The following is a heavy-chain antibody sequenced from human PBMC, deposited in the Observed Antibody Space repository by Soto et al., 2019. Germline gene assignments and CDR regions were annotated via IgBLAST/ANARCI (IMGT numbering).Heavy chain of an antibody. CDR3: ASSHSSSWYPGWFDP. V-gene: IGHV4-59*01. J-gene: IGHJ5*02. CDR1: GGSISSYY. CDR2: IYYSGST. Sequence: ETLSLTCTVSGGSISSYYWSWIRQPPGKGLEWIGYIYYSGSTNYNPSLKSRVTISVDTSKNQFSLKLSSVTAADTAVYYCASSHSSSWYPGWFDPWGQGALVTVSS. D-gene: IGHD6-13*01.